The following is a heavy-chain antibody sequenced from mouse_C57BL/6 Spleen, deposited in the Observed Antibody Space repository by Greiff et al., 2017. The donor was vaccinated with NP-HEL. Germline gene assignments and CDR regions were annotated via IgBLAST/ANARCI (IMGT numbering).Heavy chain of an antibody. D-gene: IGHD1-1*01. CDR1: GYSFTGYF. CDR2: INPYNGDT. V-gene: IGHV1-20*01. CDR3: AAGSSTWGAMDY. J-gene: IGHJ4*01. Sequence: EVMLVESGPELVKPGDSVKISCKASGYSFTGYFMNWVMQSHGKSLEWIGRINPYNGDTFYNQKFKGKATLTVDKSSSTAHMELRSLTSEDSAVYYCAAGSSTWGAMDYWGQGTSVTVSS.